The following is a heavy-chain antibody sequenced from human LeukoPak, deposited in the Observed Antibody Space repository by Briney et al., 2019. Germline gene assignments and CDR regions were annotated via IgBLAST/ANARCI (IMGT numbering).Heavy chain of an antibody. CDR2: IHYSGST. Sequence: PSETLSLTCTVSGGSLSSYYWTWIRQPPGKGLEWIGYIHYSGSTNYNASLKSRVTISVDTSKNQFSLKLSSVTAADTAVYYCVIYCDSSGTPPGGIDYWGQGTLVTVSS. CDR3: VIYCDSSGTPPGGIDY. CDR1: GGSLSSYY. D-gene: IGHD3-22*01. V-gene: IGHV4-59*01. J-gene: IGHJ4*02.